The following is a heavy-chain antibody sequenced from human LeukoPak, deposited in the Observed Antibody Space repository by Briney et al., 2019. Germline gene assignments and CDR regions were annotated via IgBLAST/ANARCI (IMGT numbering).Heavy chain of an antibody. CDR3: ARGPDGFFDY. D-gene: IGHD5-24*01. CDR1: GFTFSSYT. CDR2: ITSSSSYI. Sequence: PGGSLRLPCAASGFTFSSYTMNWVRQAPGKGLEWVSSITSSSSYIYYADSLKGRFTISRDNAKNSLYLQMDNLRAEDTAVYYCARGPDGFFDYWGQGTLVTVSS. V-gene: IGHV3-21*01. J-gene: IGHJ4*02.